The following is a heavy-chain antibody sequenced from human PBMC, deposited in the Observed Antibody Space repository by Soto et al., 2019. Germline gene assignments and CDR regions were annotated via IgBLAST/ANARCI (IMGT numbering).Heavy chain of an antibody. CDR1: GGSMRGQH. J-gene: IGHJ4*02. CDR2: HHSDST. CDR3: ATYTVGEGGRGY. V-gene: IGHV4-4*09. Sequence: QVQLQESGPGLVKPSETLSLTCTVSGGSMRGQHWSWIRQPPGKGLEWIGHHSDSTNYNPSLKSRITISTDTSKNLFSLKLSSVTAADTAVYYCATYTVGEGGRGYWGQGTLVTVSS. D-gene: IGHD3-16*01.